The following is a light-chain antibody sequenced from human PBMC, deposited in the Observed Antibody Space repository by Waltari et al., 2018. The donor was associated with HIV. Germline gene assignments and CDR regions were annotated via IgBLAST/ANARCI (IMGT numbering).Light chain of an antibody. CDR2: YTS. CDR1: QSVSNY. V-gene: IGKV3-20*01. CDR3: QQYGSSVT. J-gene: IGKJ3*01. Sequence: IVLTQSPGTLSLSPGQRATLSCRASQSVSNYLAWYQQKPGQAPRLLIYYTSNRADDFPDRFSGSGSGTDFTLTINRLEPEDFAIYYCQQYGSSVTFGPGTKVDIK.